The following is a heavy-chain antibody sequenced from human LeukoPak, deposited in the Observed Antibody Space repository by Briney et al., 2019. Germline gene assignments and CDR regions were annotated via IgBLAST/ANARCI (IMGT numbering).Heavy chain of an antibody. D-gene: IGHD1-1*01. CDR2: IHPSGTT. CDR1: GFSISLGYY. V-gene: IGHV4-38-2*02. J-gene: IGHJ4*02. Sequence: SETLSLTCDVSGFSISLGYYWVWCRQPAGQGLERIGSIHPSGTTFYNSSLNSRITMTIDAPKNQFSLRLSLVTAVDTAVYFCATERERRITDWGQGTLVTVSS. CDR3: ATERERRITD.